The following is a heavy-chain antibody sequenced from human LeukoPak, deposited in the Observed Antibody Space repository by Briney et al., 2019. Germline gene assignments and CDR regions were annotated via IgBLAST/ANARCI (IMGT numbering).Heavy chain of an antibody. CDR3: ARLYGGNRDY. CDR2: IYYSGST. V-gene: IGHV4-59*01. D-gene: IGHD4-23*01. CDR1: GGSISSYY. Sequence: PSETLSLTCTVSGGSISSYYWSWIRQPPGKGLEWIGYIYYSGSTNYNPSLKSRVTISVDTSKNQYSLKLSSVTAADTAVYYCARLYGGNRDYWGQGTMVTVSS. J-gene: IGHJ4*02.